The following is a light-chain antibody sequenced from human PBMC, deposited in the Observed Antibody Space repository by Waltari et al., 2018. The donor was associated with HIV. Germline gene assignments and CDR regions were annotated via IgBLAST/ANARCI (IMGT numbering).Light chain of an antibody. CDR1: SSDVGGYHY. Sequence: SALTQPASVSGSPGQSITISCTGTSSDVGGYHYVSWYQQFPGKAPKLMISEVSNRPSGVSDRLSGSKSGNTASLTISGLQAEDEADYYCSSYTTGSTLVVFGTGTKVIVL. CDR3: SSYTTGSTLVV. J-gene: IGLJ1*01. CDR2: EVS. V-gene: IGLV2-14*01.